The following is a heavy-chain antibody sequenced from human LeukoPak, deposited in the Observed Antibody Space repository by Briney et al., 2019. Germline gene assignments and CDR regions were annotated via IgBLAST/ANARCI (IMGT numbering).Heavy chain of an antibody. CDR3: ARESRNYDGTDNYYYYGMDV. CDR1: RFTFKNYA. J-gene: IGHJ6*02. CDR2: ISYDGNNK. D-gene: IGHD1-7*01. V-gene: IGHV3-30-3*01. Sequence: GGSLRLSGAASRFTFKNYALHWVRKAPGKGLEWVAVISYDGNNKYYADSVKGRFTSSRDNSKNTLSLQMNSLRAEDTAVYYCARESRNYDGTDNYYYYGMDVWGQGTTVIVSS.